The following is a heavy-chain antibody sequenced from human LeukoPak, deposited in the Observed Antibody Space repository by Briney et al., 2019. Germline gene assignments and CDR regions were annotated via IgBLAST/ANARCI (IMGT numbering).Heavy chain of an antibody. V-gene: IGHV4-59*01. CDR3: ARAPFLSRGFFDY. D-gene: IGHD2-21*01. Sequence: SETLSLTCSVSGGSSSSYYWNWIRQPPGKGLEWIGYIYYSGSTNYNPSLKSRVTISVDTSNNQLSLKLSSVTAADTAVYYCARAPFLSRGFFDYWGQGTLVTVSS. J-gene: IGHJ4*02. CDR1: GGSSSSYY. CDR2: IYYSGST.